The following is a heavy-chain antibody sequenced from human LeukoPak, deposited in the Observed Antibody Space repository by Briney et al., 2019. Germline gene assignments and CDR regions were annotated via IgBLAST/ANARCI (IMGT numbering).Heavy chain of an antibody. CDR1: GGSISGCY. D-gene: IGHD6-19*01. Sequence: SETLSLTCTVSGGSISGCYWSWIRQPPGKGLEWIANIYYSGSTNYSPSLRSRVTISVDTSKNQFSLELTSVTAADTAVYYCARGVWSSCWSAYYFDYWGQGTLVTVSS. V-gene: IGHV4-59*01. CDR2: IYYSGST. CDR3: ARGVWSSCWSAYYFDY. J-gene: IGHJ4*02.